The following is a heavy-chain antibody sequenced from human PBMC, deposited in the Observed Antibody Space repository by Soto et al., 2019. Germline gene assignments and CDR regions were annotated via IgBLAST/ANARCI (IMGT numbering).Heavy chain of an antibody. CDR2: IWYDGSNK. V-gene: IGHV3-33*01. J-gene: IGHJ4*02. Sequence: QVQLVESGGGVVQPGRSLRLSCAASGFTFSSYGMHWVRQAPGKGLEWVAVIWYDGSNKYYADSVKGRFTISRDNSKNTLYLQMNSLRAEDTAVYYCARGVGYDSTEGRFDYWGQGTLVTVSS. CDR3: ARGVGYDSTEGRFDY. CDR1: GFTFSSYG. D-gene: IGHD3-22*01.